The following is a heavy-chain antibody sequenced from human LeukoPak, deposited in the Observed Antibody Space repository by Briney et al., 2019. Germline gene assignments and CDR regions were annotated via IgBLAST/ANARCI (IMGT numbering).Heavy chain of an antibody. CDR1: GYTFTSYY. J-gene: IGHJ4*02. CDR2: INPNSGGT. CDR3: ARAAYYDYVWGSYRPNYNDY. Sequence: ASVKVSCKASGYTFTSYYMHWVRQAPGQGLEWMGWINPNSGGTNYAQKFQGRVTMTTDTSTSTAYMELRSLRSDDTAVYYCARAAYYDYVWGSYRPNYNDYWGQGTLVTVSS. V-gene: IGHV1-2*02. D-gene: IGHD3-16*02.